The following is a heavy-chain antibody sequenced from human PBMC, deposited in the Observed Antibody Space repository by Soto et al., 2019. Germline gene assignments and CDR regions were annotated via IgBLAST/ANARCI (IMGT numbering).Heavy chain of an antibody. Sequence: SETLSLTCAVYGGSFSGYYWSWIRQPPGKGLEWIGEINHSGSTNYNPSLKSRVTISVDTSKNQFPLKLSSVTAADTAVYYCARGRQSSRYYYGMDVWGQGTTVTVSS. CDR3: ARGRQSSRYYYGMDV. J-gene: IGHJ6*02. V-gene: IGHV4-34*01. D-gene: IGHD6-13*01. CDR1: GGSFSGYY. CDR2: INHSGST.